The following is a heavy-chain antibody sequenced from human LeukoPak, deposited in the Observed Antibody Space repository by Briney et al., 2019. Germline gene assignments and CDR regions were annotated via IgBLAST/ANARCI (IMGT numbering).Heavy chain of an antibody. CDR3: VREDGIVGATSAFDI. J-gene: IGHJ3*02. V-gene: IGHV3-21*01. CDR2: INSRSNYI. D-gene: IGHD1-26*01. Sequence: GGSLRLSCAASGFTFSTYSMNWVRQAPGQGLEWVSSINSRSNYIYYADSAKGRFTISRDNAKNSLYLQMNSLRAEDTAVYYCVREDGIVGATSAFDIWGQGTMVTVSS. CDR1: GFTFSTYS.